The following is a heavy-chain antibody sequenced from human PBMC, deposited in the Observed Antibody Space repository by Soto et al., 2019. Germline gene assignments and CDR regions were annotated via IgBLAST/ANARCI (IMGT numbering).Heavy chain of an antibody. CDR1: GYTFTSYA. J-gene: IGHJ6*03. D-gene: IGHD3-3*01. CDR2: INAGNGNT. Sequence: QVQLVQSGAEVKKPGASVKVSCKASGYTFTSYAMHWVRQAPGQRHEWMGWINAGNGNTKYSQKFQGRVTITRDTSASTAYMELSSLRSEDTAVYYCARDNGHLRSSSYYYYMDVWGKGTTVTVSS. V-gene: IGHV1-3*01. CDR3: ARDNGHLRSSSYYYYMDV.